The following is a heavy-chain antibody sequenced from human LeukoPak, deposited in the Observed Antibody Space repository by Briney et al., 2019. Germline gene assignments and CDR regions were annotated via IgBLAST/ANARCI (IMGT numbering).Heavy chain of an antibody. Sequence: PSETLSLTCAVYGGSFSGYYWSWIRQPPGKGLEWIGEINHSGSTNYNPSLKSRVTISVDTSKNQFSLKLSSVTAADTAVYYCARDMFYDRSGYYLNWYDPWGQGTLVTVSS. J-gene: IGHJ5*02. CDR1: GGSFSGYY. CDR3: ARDMFYDRSGYYLNWYDP. D-gene: IGHD3-22*01. CDR2: INHSGST. V-gene: IGHV4-34*01.